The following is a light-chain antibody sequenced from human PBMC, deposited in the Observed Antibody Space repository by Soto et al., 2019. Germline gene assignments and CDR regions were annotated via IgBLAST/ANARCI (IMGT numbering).Light chain of an antibody. Sequence: QSLLTQPASVSVSPGQSITISCTGTSIDFANYNYVAWYQQHPGKAPKLIIYDVSNRPSGVSNRFSGSKSGNTASLTISGLQAEDEADYYCSSYTSSSTLYVFGTGTKVTVL. CDR1: SIDFANYNY. CDR3: SSYTSSSTLYV. CDR2: DVS. J-gene: IGLJ1*01. V-gene: IGLV2-14*01.